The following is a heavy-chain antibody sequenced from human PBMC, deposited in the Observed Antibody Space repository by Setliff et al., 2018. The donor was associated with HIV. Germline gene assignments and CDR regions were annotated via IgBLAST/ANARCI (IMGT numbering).Heavy chain of an antibody. CDR2: IDPKFGGT. V-gene: IGHV1-2*06. CDR1: GYTFIAYY. CDR3: ARDDGFDI. J-gene: IGHJ3*02. Sequence: ASVKVSCKASGYTFIAYYIHWVRQAPGQGLEWMGRIDPKFGGTNYAQKFQGRVSMTRDTSISTAYMELSRLSSDDTAVYYCARDDGFDIWGQGTMVTVSS.